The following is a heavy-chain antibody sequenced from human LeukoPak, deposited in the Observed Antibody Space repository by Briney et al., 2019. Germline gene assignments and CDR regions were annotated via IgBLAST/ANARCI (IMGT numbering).Heavy chain of an antibody. V-gene: IGHV3-23*01. CDR2: ISGSGGST. J-gene: IGHJ4*02. CDR1: GFTFNSYA. Sequence: GGYLRLSCAATGFTFNSYAMSWVRQAPGKGLEWVSAISGSGGSTYYADSVKGRFTISRDNSKNTLYLQMNSLRAEDTAVYYCAKDQGSGWLNWGQGTLVTVSS. D-gene: IGHD6-19*01. CDR3: AKDQGSGWLN.